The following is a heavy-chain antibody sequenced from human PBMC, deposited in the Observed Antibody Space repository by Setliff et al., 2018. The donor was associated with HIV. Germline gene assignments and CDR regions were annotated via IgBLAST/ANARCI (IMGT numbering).Heavy chain of an antibody. CDR1: GYTFTRYF. CDR2: INPSGGST. CDR3: ARGWEGGMDY. Sequence: ASVKVSCKASGYTFTRYFTHCVRRAPGQGLEWLGMINPSGGSTWYAQKFQGRVTMTGDTSTNTLYMELSSLRSEDTAVYYCARGWEGGMDYWGQGTLVTVSS. J-gene: IGHJ4*02. V-gene: IGHV1-46*01. D-gene: IGHD1-26*01.